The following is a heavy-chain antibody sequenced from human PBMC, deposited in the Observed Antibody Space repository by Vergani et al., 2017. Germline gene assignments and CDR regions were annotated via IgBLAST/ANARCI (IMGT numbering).Heavy chain of an antibody. V-gene: IGHV3-21*01. CDR1: GFTFSSYS. D-gene: IGHD3-22*01. CDR3: AEDLFYYDSSGYYSGFFDY. Sequence: EVQLVESGGGLVKPGGSLRLSCAASGFTFSSYSMNWVRQAPGKGLEWVSSISSSSSYIYYADSVKGRFTISRDNAKNSLYLQMNSLRAEDTAVYYCAEDLFYYDSSGYYSGFFDYWGQGTLVTVSS. CDR2: ISSSSSYI. J-gene: IGHJ4*02.